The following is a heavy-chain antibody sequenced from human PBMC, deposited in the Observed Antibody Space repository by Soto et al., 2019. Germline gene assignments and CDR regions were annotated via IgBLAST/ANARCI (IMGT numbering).Heavy chain of an antibody. CDR1: GGSISSGGYS. V-gene: IGHV4-30-2*01. Sequence: SETLSLTCAVSGGSISSGGYSWSWIRQPPGKGLEWIGYIYHSGSTYYNPSLKSRVTISVDRSKNQFSPKLSSVTAADTAVYYCARGPPHSHWGQGTLVTVSS. CDR2: IYHSGST. CDR3: ARGPPHSH. D-gene: IGHD2-21*01. J-gene: IGHJ4*02.